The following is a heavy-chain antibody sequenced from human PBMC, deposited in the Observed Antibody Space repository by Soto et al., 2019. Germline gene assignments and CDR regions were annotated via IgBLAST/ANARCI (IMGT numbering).Heavy chain of an antibody. CDR2: ISAYNGNT. CDR3: ARDGEQQLVDNWFDP. CDR1: GYTFTSYG. Sequence: ASVKVSCKASGYTFTSYGISWVRQAPGQGLEWMGWISAYNGNTNYAQKLQGRATMTTDTSTSTAYMELRSLRSGDTAVYYCARDGEQQLVDNWFDPWGQGTLVTVSS. J-gene: IGHJ5*02. D-gene: IGHD6-13*01. V-gene: IGHV1-18*01.